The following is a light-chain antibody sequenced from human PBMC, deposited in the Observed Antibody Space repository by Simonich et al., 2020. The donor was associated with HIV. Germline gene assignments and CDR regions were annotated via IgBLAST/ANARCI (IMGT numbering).Light chain of an antibody. V-gene: IGKV1-39*01. CDR2: AAS. CDR1: QSISSY. Sequence: DIQMTQSPSSLSASVGDRVTITCRASQSISSYLNWYQQKPGKAPNLLIYAASSLQSGVPSRVSGSGSGTDFPLTISSLQPEDFATYYCQQSYSTPPYTFGQGTKLEIK. J-gene: IGKJ2*01. CDR3: QQSYSTPPYT.